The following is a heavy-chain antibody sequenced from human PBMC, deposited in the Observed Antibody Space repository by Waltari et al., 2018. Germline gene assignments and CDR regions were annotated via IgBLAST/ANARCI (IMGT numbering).Heavy chain of an antibody. J-gene: IGHJ4*02. D-gene: IGHD6-19*01. V-gene: IGHV3-30*18. Sequence: QVQLVESGGGVVQPGRSLRLSCAASGFTFSSYGLHWLRKPPGKGLEWVAVIAYDGSNKYYADSVKGRFTISRDNSKNTLYLQMNSLRAEDTAVYYCAKDSIIAVAGSFDYWGQGTLVTVSS. CDR1: GFTFSSYG. CDR2: IAYDGSNK. CDR3: AKDSIIAVAGSFDY.